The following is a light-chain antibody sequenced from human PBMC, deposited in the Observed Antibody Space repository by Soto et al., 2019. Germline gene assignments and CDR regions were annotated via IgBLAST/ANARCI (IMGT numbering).Light chain of an antibody. CDR3: QVWDSGSDHVV. V-gene: IGLV3-21*02. CDR2: DDR. CDR1: NIGVKN. Sequence: SYELTQPPSVSVAPGRTATITCGGNNIGVKNVHWFQQKPGQAPVLVVYDDRDRPSGIPERFSGSNSGNTATLTISRVEAGDEADYYCQVWDSGSDHVVFGGGTKLTVL. J-gene: IGLJ3*02.